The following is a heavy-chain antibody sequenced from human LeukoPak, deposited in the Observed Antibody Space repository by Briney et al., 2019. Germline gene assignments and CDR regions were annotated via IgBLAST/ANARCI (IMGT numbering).Heavy chain of an antibody. D-gene: IGHD1-26*01. J-gene: IGHJ3*02. CDR2: VYYSGST. Sequence: PSETLSLTCTVSGGSISSYYWSWIRQPPGKGLEWIAYVYYSGSTDYNPSLKSRVTISLDTSKNQFSLKLSSVTAADTAVYYCARHDPIVGTPDAFDIWGQGTMVTVSS. CDR3: ARHDPIVGTPDAFDI. V-gene: IGHV4-59*08. CDR1: GGSISSYY.